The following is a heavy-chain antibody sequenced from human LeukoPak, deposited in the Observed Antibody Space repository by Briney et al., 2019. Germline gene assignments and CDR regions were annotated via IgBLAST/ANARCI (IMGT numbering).Heavy chain of an antibody. CDR1: GFTFSRYW. J-gene: IGHJ4*02. CDR2: SNTDGRTT. V-gene: IGHV3-74*01. Sequence: GGSLTLSCAASGFTFSRYWMHWVRQAPGEGLVWVARSNTDGRTTTYADSVKGRFTISRDNAKNLLHLQMNNLRAEDTAVYYCARIEDRDAAFDSWGQGTLVTVSS. CDR3: ARIEDRDAAFDS. D-gene: IGHD2-2*01.